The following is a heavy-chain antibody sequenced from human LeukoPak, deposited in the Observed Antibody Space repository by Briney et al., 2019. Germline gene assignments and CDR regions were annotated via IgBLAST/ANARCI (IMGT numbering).Heavy chain of an antibody. J-gene: IGHJ4*02. CDR1: GFTFSTYA. Sequence: PGGSLRLSCAASGFTFSTYAMSWVRPAAGKGLEWVSVISHSGDRTNYADSVKGRFTISRDNYGNTLYLQMNSVRADDTAVYYCAKDGSSWSPSNYFDSWGQGSLVTVSS. D-gene: IGHD6-13*01. CDR3: AKDGSSWSPSNYFDS. V-gene: IGHV3-23*01. CDR2: ISHSGDRT.